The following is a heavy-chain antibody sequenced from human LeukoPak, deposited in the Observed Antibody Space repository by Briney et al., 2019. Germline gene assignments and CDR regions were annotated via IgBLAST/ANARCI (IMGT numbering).Heavy chain of an antibody. D-gene: IGHD3-22*01. CDR1: GGSFSSYY. CDR2: IYITGST. J-gene: IGHJ4*02. V-gene: IGHV4-4*07. CDR3: ARGRGYYQDY. Sequence: SETLSLTCTVSGGSFSSYYWNWIRQPAGKGLEWIGRIYITGSTNYNPSLKSRVIMSVDTSKNQFSLKLSSVTAADTAVYYCARGRGYYQDYWGQGTLVTVSS.